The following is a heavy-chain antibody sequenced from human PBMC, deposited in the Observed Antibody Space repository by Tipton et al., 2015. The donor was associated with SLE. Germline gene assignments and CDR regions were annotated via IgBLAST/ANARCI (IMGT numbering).Heavy chain of an antibody. V-gene: IGHV3-23*01. CDR1: GFTFDYW. D-gene: IGHD3-16*01. CDR3: AKDRWGYYDLDV. J-gene: IGHJ6*03. CDR2: IRGSGDST. Sequence: SLRLSCAASGFTFDYWMHWVRQAPGKGLEWVSSIRGSGDSTYYADSVKGRFTISRDNSKNTLYLQMNRLGAEDTAVYYCAKDRWGYYDLDVWGKGTTVTISS.